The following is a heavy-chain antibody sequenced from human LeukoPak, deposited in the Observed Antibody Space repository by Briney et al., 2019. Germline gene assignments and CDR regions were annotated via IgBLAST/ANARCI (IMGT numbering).Heavy chain of an antibody. CDR2: INPNSGGT. CDR3: ARDHGRELLPDY. CDR1: GYTFTGYY. Sequence: ASVKVSCKSSGYTFTGYYMHWVRQAPGQGLEWMGWINPNSGGTNYAQKLQGRVTMTTDTSTSTAYMELRSLRSDDTAVYYCARDHGRELLPDYWGQGTLVTVSS. J-gene: IGHJ4*02. D-gene: IGHD1-26*01. V-gene: IGHV1-2*02.